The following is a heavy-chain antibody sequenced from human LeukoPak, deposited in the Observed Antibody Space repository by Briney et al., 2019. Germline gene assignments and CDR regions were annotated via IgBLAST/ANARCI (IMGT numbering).Heavy chain of an antibody. J-gene: IGHJ3*02. V-gene: IGHV4-39*01. D-gene: IGHD3-9*01. CDR1: GGSISSSSYY. CDR2: IYYSGST. Sequence: SETLSLTCTVSGGSISSSSYYWGGIRQPPGKGLEWSGSIYYSGSTYYNPSLKSRVTISVDTSKNQFSLKLSSVTAADTAVYYCARSLDDILTNDAFDIWGQGTMVTVSS. CDR3: ARSLDDILTNDAFDI.